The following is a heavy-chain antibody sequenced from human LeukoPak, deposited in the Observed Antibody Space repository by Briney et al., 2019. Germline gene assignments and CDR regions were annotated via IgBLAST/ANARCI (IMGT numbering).Heavy chain of an antibody. CDR2: IYTSGST. V-gene: IGHV4-61*02. D-gene: IGHD1-26*01. Sequence: PSETLSLTCTVSGGSITSGSYYWSWIRQPAGKELEWIGRIYTSGSTNYNPSLKSRVTISLDPSKNQFSLNLNSVTAADTAVYYCARNTNPPYSGTYYYFDSWGQGTLVTVSS. CDR1: GGSITSGSYY. CDR3: ARNTNPPYSGTYYYFDS. J-gene: IGHJ4*02.